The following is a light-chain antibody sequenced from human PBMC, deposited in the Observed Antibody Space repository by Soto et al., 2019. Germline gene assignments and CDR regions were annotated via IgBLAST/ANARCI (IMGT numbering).Light chain of an antibody. V-gene: IGKV1-5*03. J-gene: IGKJ1*01. CDR3: QHYNDYSRV. CDR1: QSVDTW. CDR2: RAS. Sequence: DLQMTQSPSTLSASIGGTVTITCRTSQSVDTWLAWYQHKAGKAPKLLIYRASSLATGVPSRFSGSGSGTAFTLTITSLQPDDFATYYCQHYNDYSRVFGQGTQVEIK.